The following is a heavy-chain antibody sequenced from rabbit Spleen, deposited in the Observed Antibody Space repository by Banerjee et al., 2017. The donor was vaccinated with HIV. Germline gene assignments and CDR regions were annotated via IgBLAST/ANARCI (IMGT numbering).Heavy chain of an antibody. CDR2: IYVGSGGGT. J-gene: IGHJ4*01. V-gene: IGHV1S40*01. CDR3: GRAGEGGYGYLDL. CDR1: GFSLFNYW. Sequence: QSLEESGGGLVKPGGTLTLTCKASGFSLFNYWMCWVRQAPGKGLEWIACIYVGSGGGTKYASWAKGRFTISKTSSTTVTLEMTSLTVADTATFFCGRAGEGGYGYLDLWGPGTLVTVS. D-gene: IGHD2-1*01.